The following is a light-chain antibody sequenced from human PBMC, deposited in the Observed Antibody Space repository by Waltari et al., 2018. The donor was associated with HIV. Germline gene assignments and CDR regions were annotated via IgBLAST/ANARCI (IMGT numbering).Light chain of an antibody. CDR3: QAWGSTTSGV. CDR1: ELGDKY. Sequence: QPPSVAVSPGQTATITCSGYELGDKYTCWYQQKPGQSPLLVIYQDNKRPSGIPERFSGSSSGHTATLTISGTLPMDEADYYCQAWGSTTSGVFGRGTRLTVL. J-gene: IGLJ3*02. V-gene: IGLV3-1*01. CDR2: QDN.